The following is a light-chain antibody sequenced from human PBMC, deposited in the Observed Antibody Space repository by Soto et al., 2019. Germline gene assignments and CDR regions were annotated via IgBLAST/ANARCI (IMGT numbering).Light chain of an antibody. CDR2: DAS. CDR1: QTIDSW. J-gene: IGKJ5*01. Sequence: DIQMTQSPSSLSPSPRPSFPITGRASQTIDSWLAWYQQRPGKPPNLLIYDASSLERGVPSRFSGSGSGTAFTLTINSLQPDDFATYYCQQYNGYSTFGQGTRLEIK. V-gene: IGKV1-5*01. CDR3: QQYNGYST.